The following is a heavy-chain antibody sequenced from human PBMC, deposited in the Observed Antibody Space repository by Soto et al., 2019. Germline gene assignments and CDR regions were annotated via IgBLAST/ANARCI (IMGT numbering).Heavy chain of an antibody. CDR1: GYTFTSYG. CDR2: ISAYNGNT. CDR3: EKDLGYYYGSGSYYQEKPDY. Sequence: ASVKVSCKASGYTFTSYGISWVRQAPGQGLEWMGWISAYNGNTNYAQKLQGRVTMTTDTSTSTAYMELRSLRSDDTAVYYCEKDLGYYYGSGSYYQEKPDYWGQGTLVTVSS. J-gene: IGHJ4*02. V-gene: IGHV1-18*01. D-gene: IGHD3-10*01.